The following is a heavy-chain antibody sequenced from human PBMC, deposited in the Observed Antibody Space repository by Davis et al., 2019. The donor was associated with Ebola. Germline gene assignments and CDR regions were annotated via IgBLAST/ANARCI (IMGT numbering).Heavy chain of an antibody. V-gene: IGHV4-34*01. D-gene: IGHD2-2*01. J-gene: IGHJ3*02. Sequence: PGGSLRLSCAVYGGSFSAYYWSWIRQSPGKGLEWIGEINHGGSANYNPSLKSRVTISVDTSKNQFSLKLSSVTAADTAVYYCARGRGVVVPTAIVDAFDIWGQGTMVTVSS. CDR3: ARGRGVVVPTAIVDAFDI. CDR1: GGSFSAYY. CDR2: INHGGSA.